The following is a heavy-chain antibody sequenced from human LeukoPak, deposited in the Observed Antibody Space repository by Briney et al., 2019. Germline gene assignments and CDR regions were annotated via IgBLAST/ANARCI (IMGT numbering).Heavy chain of an antibody. CDR2: ICGRCGST. CDR3: AKTKGYSYAFDD. V-gene: IGHV3-23*01. J-gene: IGHJ4*02. CDR1: GFPFSRYA. Sequence: PGGPLRLSCAASGFPFSRYAMSGVRQPTGKGVEGVSAICGRCGSTSYAASVEGRFTISRDKSKNTLYLQMNGLRAEDTAVYYCAKTKGYSYAFDDWGQGTLVTVSS. D-gene: IGHD5-18*01.